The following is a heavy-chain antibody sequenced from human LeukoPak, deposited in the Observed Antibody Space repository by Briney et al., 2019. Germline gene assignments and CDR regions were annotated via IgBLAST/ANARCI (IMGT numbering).Heavy chain of an antibody. CDR2: IIPIFGTA. CDR3: AGGPKGEVDMIPFGGVIVTHFDY. CDR1: GGTFSSYA. Sequence: ASVKVSCKASGGTFSSYAISWVRQAPGQGLEWMGGIIPIFGTANYAQKFQGRVTITTDESTSTAYMELSSLRSEDTAVYYCAGGPKGEVDMIPFGGVIVTHFDYWGQGTLVTVSS. V-gene: IGHV1-69*05. J-gene: IGHJ4*02. D-gene: IGHD3-16*02.